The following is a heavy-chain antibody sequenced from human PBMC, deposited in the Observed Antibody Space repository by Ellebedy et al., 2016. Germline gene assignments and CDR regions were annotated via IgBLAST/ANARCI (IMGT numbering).Heavy chain of an antibody. CDR2: IYHSGST. CDR3: ASQTRGTDDAFDI. D-gene: IGHD3-16*01. V-gene: IGHV4-38-2*02. J-gene: IGHJ3*02. CDR1: GYSISSGYY. Sequence: SETLSLXCTVSGYSISSGYYWGWIRQPPGKGLEWIGSIYHSGSTYYNPSLKSRVTISVDTSKNQFSLRLNSVTAADTAVYYCASQTRGTDDAFDIWGQGAMVTVSS.